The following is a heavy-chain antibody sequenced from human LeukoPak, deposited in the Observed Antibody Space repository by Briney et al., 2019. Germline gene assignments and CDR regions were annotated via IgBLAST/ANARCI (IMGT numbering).Heavy chain of an antibody. CDR3: AKDPSYYYDSSGYSFDY. D-gene: IGHD3-22*01. J-gene: IGHJ4*02. V-gene: IGHV3-23*01. CDR1: GFTFSSYA. CDR2: ISGSGGST. Sequence: GGSLRLSCAASGFTFSSYAMSWVRQAPGMGLEWVSAISGSGGSTYYADSVKGRFTISRDNSKNTLYLQMNSLRAEDTAVYYCAKDPSYYYDSSGYSFDYWGQGTLVTVSS.